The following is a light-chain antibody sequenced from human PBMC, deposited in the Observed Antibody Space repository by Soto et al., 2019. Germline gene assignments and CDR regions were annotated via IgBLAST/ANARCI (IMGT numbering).Light chain of an antibody. J-gene: IGLJ3*02. V-gene: IGLV2-14*01. Sequence: QSALTQPASVSGSPGQSITISCTGTSSDVGGYNYVSWYQQHPGKAPKLMIYDVTNRPSGVSNRFSGSKSGNTASLTISGLQAEDEADYYCSSHTSSSPWVFGGGTKVTVL. CDR3: SSHTSSSPWV. CDR1: SSDVGGYNY. CDR2: DVT.